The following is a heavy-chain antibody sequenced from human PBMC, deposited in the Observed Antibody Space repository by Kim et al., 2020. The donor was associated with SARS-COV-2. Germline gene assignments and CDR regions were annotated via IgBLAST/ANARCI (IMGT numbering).Heavy chain of an antibody. CDR1: GFTFSSYA. CDR3: AKDRLNRWDIVVVPAAIVGEGFDY. CDR2: ISGSGGST. Sequence: GGSLRLSCAASGFTFSSYAMSWVRQAPGKGLEWVSAISGSGGSTYYADSVKGRFTISRDNSKNTLYLQMNSLRAEDTAVYYCAKDRLNRWDIVVVPAAIVGEGFDYWGQGTLVTVSS. J-gene: IGHJ4*02. V-gene: IGHV3-23*01. D-gene: IGHD2-2*01.